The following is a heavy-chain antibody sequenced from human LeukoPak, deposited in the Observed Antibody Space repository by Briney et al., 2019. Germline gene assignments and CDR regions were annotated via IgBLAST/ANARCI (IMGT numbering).Heavy chain of an antibody. J-gene: IGHJ3*02. V-gene: IGHV1-2*02. Sequence: ASVKVSCKASGYTFTGYYMHWVRQAPGQGLEWTGWINPNSGGTNYAQKFQGRVTMTRDTSISTAYMELSRLRSDDTAVYYCARESKAYYDILTGYYHDAFDIWGQGTMVTVSS. CDR3: ARESKAYYDILTGYYHDAFDI. CDR1: GYTFTGYY. D-gene: IGHD3-9*01. CDR2: INPNSGGT.